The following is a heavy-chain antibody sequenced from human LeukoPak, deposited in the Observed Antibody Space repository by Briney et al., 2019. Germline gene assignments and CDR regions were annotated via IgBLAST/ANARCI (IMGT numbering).Heavy chain of an antibody. CDR2: IIPIFGTA. Sequence: ASVKVSCKASGGTFSSYAISWVRQAPGQGLEWMGRIIPIFGTANYAQKFQGRVTITTDESTSTASMELSSLRSEDTAVYYCASPTYYYDSSGSESWSFDYWGQGTLVTVSS. J-gene: IGHJ4*02. V-gene: IGHV1-69*05. D-gene: IGHD3-22*01. CDR3: ASPTYYYDSSGSESWSFDY. CDR1: GGTFSSYA.